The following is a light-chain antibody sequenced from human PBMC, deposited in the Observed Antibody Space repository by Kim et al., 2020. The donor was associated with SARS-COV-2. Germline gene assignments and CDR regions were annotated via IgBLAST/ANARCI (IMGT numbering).Light chain of an antibody. CDR1: AGAVTSGNY. J-gene: IGLJ3*02. Sequence: QAVVTQEPSLTVSPGGTVTLTCASSAGAVTSGNYPIWFQQKPGQAPRTLIYRTNDKHSWTPARVSGSLLGGKAALTLSGVRPEDEAEYFCLLYYGSSWVFGGGTQLTVL. CDR3: LLYYGSSWV. CDR2: RTN. V-gene: IGLV7-43*01.